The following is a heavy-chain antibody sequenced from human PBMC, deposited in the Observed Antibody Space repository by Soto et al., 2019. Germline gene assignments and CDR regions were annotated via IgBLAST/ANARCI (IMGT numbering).Heavy chain of an antibody. CDR2: INAGNGNT. V-gene: IGHV1-3*01. CDR3: ARAPYDSYYYYYGMDV. J-gene: IGHJ6*02. D-gene: IGHD5-12*01. CDR1: GYTFTSYA. Sequence: QVQLVQSGAEVKKPGASVKVSCKASGYTFTSYAMHWVRQAPGQRLEWMGWINAGNGNTKYSQKFQGRVTITSDTSASTAYMELSSLRSEDTAVYYCARAPYDSYYYYYGMDVWGQGTTVTVSS.